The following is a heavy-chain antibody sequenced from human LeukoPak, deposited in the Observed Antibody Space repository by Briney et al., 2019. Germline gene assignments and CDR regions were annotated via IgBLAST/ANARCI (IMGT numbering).Heavy chain of an antibody. V-gene: IGHV3-21*01. Sequence: GGSLRLSCAASGFTFSSYSMNWVRQAPGKGLEWVSSISSSSSYIYYADSVKGRFTISRDNAKNSLYLQMNSLRAEDTAVYYCARGGPGNDYYYMDVWGKGTTVTVSS. CDR3: ARGGPGNDYYYMDV. D-gene: IGHD1-1*01. CDR2: ISSSSSYI. CDR1: GFTFSSYS. J-gene: IGHJ6*03.